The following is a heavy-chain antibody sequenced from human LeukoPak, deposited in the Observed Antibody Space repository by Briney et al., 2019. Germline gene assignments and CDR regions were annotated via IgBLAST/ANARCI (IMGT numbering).Heavy chain of an antibody. CDR2: ISGYNGNT. CDR3: ARDSTMIVVAPGY. CDR1: GYTFTSYG. J-gene: IGHJ4*02. V-gene: IGHV1-18*01. Sequence: ASVKVSCKASGYTFTSYGISWVRQAPGQGLERMGWISGYNGNTNHAQKFQGRVTMTTDTSTSTAYMELRSLRSDDTAVYYCARDSTMIVVAPGYWGQGTLVTVSS. D-gene: IGHD3-22*01.